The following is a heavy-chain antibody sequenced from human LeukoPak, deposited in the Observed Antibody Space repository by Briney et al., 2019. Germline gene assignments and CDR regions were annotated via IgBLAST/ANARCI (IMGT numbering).Heavy chain of an antibody. V-gene: IGHV3-48*01. Sequence: TGGSLRLSCAASGFTFSSYSMNWVRQAPGKGLEWVSYISSSSSTIYYADSVKGRFTISRDNAKNSPYLQMNSLRAEDTAVYYCARDTKGYDSSGYYYVSFDYWGQGTLVTVSS. CDR3: ARDTKGYDSSGYYYVSFDY. CDR2: ISSSSSTI. CDR1: GFTFSSYS. D-gene: IGHD3-22*01. J-gene: IGHJ4*02.